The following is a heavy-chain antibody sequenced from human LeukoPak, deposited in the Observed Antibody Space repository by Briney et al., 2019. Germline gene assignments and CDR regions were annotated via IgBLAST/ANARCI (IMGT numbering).Heavy chain of an antibody. V-gene: IGHV3-11*01. CDR2: ISSSGSTI. D-gene: IGHD3-9*01. J-gene: IGHJ4*02. CDR1: GFTFSDYY. CDR3: ARGITTPRYFDWLGWHYFDY. Sequence: GGSLRLSCAASGFTFSDYYMSWIRQAPGKGLEWVSYISSSGSTIYYADSVKGRFTISRDNAKNSLYLQMNSLRAEDTAVYYCARGITTPRYFDWLGWHYFDYWGQGTLVTVSS.